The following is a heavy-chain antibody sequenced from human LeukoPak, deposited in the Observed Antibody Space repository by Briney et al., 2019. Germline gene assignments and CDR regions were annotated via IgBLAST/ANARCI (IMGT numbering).Heavy chain of an antibody. CDR2: IIPIFGTA. D-gene: IGHD2-2*01. V-gene: IGHV1-69*05. CDR1: GGTFSSYA. Sequence: SVKVSCKASGGTFSSYAISWVRQAPGQGLEWMGGIIPIFGTANYAQKFQGRVTITTDESTSTAYMELSSLRSEDTAVYYCARDPTDQLPPRYFQHWGQGTLVTVSS. CDR3: ARDPTDQLPPRYFQH. J-gene: IGHJ1*01.